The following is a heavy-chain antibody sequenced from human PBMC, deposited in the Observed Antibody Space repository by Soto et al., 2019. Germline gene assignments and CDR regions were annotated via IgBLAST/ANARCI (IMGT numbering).Heavy chain of an antibody. CDR3: AKAPQSRFDY. V-gene: IGHV3-23*01. CDR2: ISGSGGST. Sequence: GGSLRLSCAASGFTFSSYAMSWVRQSPGKGLEWVSAISGSGGSTYHADSVKGRFTISRDNSKNTLYLQMNSLRAEDTAVYYCAKAPQSRFDYWGQGTLVTVSS. J-gene: IGHJ4*02. CDR1: GFTFSSYA.